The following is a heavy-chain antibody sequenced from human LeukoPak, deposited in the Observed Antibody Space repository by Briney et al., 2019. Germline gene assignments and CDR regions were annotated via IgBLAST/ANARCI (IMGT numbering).Heavy chain of an antibody. CDR2: IKSKIDGGTT. CDR1: GFTFSHAW. Sequence: PGGSLRLSCAVSGFTFSHAWMSWVRQAPGKGLEWVGRIKSKIDGGTTDYGAPVQGRFTISRDDSKNTMHLQMNSLKSEDTAVYYCTTIRGFCSGRSCLGYGGQGTLVTVSS. V-gene: IGHV3-15*01. CDR3: TTIRGFCSGRSCLGY. D-gene: IGHD2-15*01. J-gene: IGHJ4*02.